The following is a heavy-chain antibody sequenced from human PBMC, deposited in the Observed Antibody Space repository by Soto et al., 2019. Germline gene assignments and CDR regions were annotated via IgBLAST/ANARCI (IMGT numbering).Heavy chain of an antibody. J-gene: IGHJ4*02. V-gene: IGHV3-20*04. D-gene: IGHD4-17*01. CDR2: INWNGGST. Sequence: EVQLVESGGGVVRPGGSLRLSCAASGFTFDDYGMSWVRQAPGTGLEWVSGINWNGGSTGYADSVKGRFTISRDNAKNSLYLQMHSLRAGYTALYYCARREGYGVLPDYWGQGTLVTVSS. CDR1: GFTFDDYG. CDR3: ARREGYGVLPDY.